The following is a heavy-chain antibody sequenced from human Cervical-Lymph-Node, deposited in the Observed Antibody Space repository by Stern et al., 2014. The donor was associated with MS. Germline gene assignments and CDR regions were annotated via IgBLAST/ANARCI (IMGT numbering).Heavy chain of an antibody. V-gene: IGHV3-53*01. CDR3: ARVGRGYISGYSFDY. J-gene: IGHJ4*02. D-gene: IGHD5-18*01. Sequence: EVQLVESGGGLIQPGGSLRLSCAASGFTVSSSYMSWVRQAPGKGLEWVSAIHNGGATYYADSVKGRFTISRNNSKNTLYFQMSSLRADTAVYYCARVGRGYISGYSFDYWAQGTLVTVSS. CDR1: GFTVSSSY. CDR2: IHNGGAT.